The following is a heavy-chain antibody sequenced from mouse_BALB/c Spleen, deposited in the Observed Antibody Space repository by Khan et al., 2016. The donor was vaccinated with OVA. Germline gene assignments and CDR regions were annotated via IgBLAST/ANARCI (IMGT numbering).Heavy chain of an antibody. J-gene: IGHJ3*01. CDR2: ISPGSGAT. CDR1: GYTFTDYY. CDR3: ARRNYFGYTFAY. V-gene: IGHV1-77*01. Sequence: VQLQESGAEVARPGASVKLSCKASGYTFTDYYINWVKQRTGQGLEWIGEISPGSGATYYNERFKGKATLTADKSSSTAYMQLSSLTSEASAVYFCARRNYFGYTFAYWGQGTLVTVSA. D-gene: IGHD1-2*01.